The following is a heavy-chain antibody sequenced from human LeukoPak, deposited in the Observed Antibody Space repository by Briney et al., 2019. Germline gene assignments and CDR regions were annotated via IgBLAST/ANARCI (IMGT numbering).Heavy chain of an antibody. CDR1: GYTFSNYW. CDR2: VILVDSDT. V-gene: IGHV5-51*01. J-gene: IGHJ4*02. D-gene: IGHD6-13*01. Sequence: GESLKISCEASGYTFSNYWIGWVRQVPGQGLGGVGLVILVDSDTRYSPSFQGQVTVSADKSVNTAYLHWSSLKASDTAIYFCARHAHLTISAAGSEIDHWGQGALVTVSS. CDR3: ARHAHLTISAAGSEIDH.